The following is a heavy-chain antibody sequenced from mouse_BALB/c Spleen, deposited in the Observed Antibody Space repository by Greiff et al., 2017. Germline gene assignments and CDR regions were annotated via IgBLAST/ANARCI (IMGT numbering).Heavy chain of an antibody. CDR3: ARVGIYDGYPYYFDY. V-gene: IGHV1S29*02. CDR1: GYTFTDYN. D-gene: IGHD2-3*01. Sequence: EVMLVESGPELVKPGASVKISCKASGYTFTDYNMHWVKQSHGKSLEWIGYIYPYNGGTGYNQKFKSKATLTVDNSSSTAYMELRSLTSEDSAVYYCARVGIYDGYPYYFDYWGQGTTLTVSS. J-gene: IGHJ2*01. CDR2: IYPYNGGT.